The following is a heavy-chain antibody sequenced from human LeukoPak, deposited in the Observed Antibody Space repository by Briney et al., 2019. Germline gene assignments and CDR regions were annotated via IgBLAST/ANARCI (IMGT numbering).Heavy chain of an antibody. CDR1: GFTVSSNY. CDR2: IYSGGST. V-gene: IGHV3-66*01. D-gene: IGHD1-26*01. J-gene: IGHJ4*02. Sequence: GESLRLSCAASGFTVSSNYMSWVRQAPGKGLEWVSLIYSGGSTYYADSVKGRFTISRDNSKNTLYLQMNSLRAEDTAVYYCARVRLVGATGYYFDYWGRGTLVTVSS. CDR3: ARVRLVGATGYYFDY.